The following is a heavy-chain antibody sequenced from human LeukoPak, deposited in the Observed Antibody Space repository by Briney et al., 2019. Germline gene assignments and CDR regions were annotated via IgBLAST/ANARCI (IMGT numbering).Heavy chain of an antibody. D-gene: IGHD1-26*01. V-gene: IGHV3-64*01. CDR3: ARDKWESRYMGYFDY. J-gene: IGHJ4*02. Sequence: GGSLRLSCAASGFTFSSYAMHWVRQAPGKGLEYVSAISSNGGSTYYANSVKGRFTISRDNSKNMLYLQMGSLRAEDMAVYYCARDKWESRYMGYFDYWGKQPLVTFSS. CDR2: ISSNGGST. CDR1: GFTFSSYA.